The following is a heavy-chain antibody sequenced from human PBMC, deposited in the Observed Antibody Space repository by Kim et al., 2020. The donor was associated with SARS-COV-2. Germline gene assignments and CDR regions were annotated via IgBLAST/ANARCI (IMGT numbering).Heavy chain of an antibody. J-gene: IGHJ4*02. Sequence: TIDADSVQVRFTISSDNAKNTLYLQMNSRRAEDTAVYYCARDLGWLLYDYWGQGTLVTVSS. CDR2: T. D-gene: IGHD3-3*01. CDR3: ARDLGWLLYDY. V-gene: IGHV3-74*01.